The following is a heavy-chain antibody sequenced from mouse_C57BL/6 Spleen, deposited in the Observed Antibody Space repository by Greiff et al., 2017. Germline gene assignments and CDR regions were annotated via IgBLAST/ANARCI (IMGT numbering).Heavy chain of an antibody. Sequence: QVQLQQSGAELARPGASVKLSCKASGYTFTSYGISWVKQRTGQGLEWIGEIYPRSGSTYYNEKFKGKATLTADKSSSTAYMELRSLTSEDSAVYFWARRADGNYVGYWGQGTTLTVSS. CDR3: ARRADGNYVGY. J-gene: IGHJ2*01. CDR2: IYPRSGST. CDR1: GYTFTSYG. V-gene: IGHV1-81*01. D-gene: IGHD2-1*01.